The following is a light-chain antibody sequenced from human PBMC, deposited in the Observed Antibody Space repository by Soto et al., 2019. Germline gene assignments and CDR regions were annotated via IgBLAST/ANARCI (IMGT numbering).Light chain of an antibody. J-gene: IGKJ1*01. CDR1: QSVSSTY. CDR2: GSS. Sequence: EIVLTKSPGTLSLSPGERATLSCRTSQSVSSTYLAWYQAKLGQAPRLLIYGSSSKASGIPDRFSGSGSGTDFTLTISRLEPEDFAVYYCQFYGSFPLSFCQGTKVDVK. CDR3: QFYGSFPLS. V-gene: IGKV3-20*01.